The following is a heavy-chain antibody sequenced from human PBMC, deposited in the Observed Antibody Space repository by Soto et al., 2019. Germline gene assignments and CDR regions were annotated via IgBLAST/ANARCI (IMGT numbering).Heavy chain of an antibody. CDR3: GVSAGLDF. D-gene: IGHD6-13*01. V-gene: IGHV1-18*01. CDR1: GFSPTTYA. Sequence: VKVSCKASGFSPTTYAFSWVRRAPGKGLEWMGLISADTGEPRYAQKFQGRVAMTTDTSTRTAYMELRGLTSDDTAVYYCGVSAGLDFWGQGTRVTVSS. CDR2: ISADTGEP. J-gene: IGHJ4*02.